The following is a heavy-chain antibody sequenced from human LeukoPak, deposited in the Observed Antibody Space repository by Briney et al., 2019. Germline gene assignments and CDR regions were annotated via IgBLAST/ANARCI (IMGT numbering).Heavy chain of an antibody. Sequence: SETLSLTCTVSGGSISSYYWSWIRQPPGKGLEWIGSIFYSGNTYYNPSLKSRVTISIDTSKNQFSLKLSSVTAADTAVYYCARTREVAATQRRINWFDPWGQGTLVTVSS. D-gene: IGHD2-15*01. CDR2: IFYSGNT. CDR1: GGSISSYY. J-gene: IGHJ5*02. V-gene: IGHV4-59*12. CDR3: ARTREVAATQRRINWFDP.